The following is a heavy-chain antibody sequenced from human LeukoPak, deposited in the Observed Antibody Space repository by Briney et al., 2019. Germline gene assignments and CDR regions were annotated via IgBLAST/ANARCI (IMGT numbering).Heavy chain of an antibody. V-gene: IGHV4-59*08. Sequence: SETLSLTCTVSGGSISSYYWSWIRQPPGKGLEWIGYIYYSGSTNYNPSLKSRVTISVDTSKNQFSLKLSSVTAADTAEYYCARQNVDTAMAYDYWGQGTLVTVSS. CDR1: GGSISSYY. CDR2: IYYSGST. J-gene: IGHJ4*02. CDR3: ARQNVDTAMAYDY. D-gene: IGHD5-18*01.